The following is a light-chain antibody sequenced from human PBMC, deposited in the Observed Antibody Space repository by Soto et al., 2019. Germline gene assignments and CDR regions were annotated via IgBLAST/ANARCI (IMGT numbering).Light chain of an antibody. CDR1: QSVSSSY. V-gene: IGKV3-20*01. Sequence: EIVLTQSPGTLSLSPGERATLSCRASQSVSSSYLAWYQQKPGQAPRLLIYGASTRATGIPDRFSGSGSGTDFTLTISRLEPEDFAVYYCQQFVSSPQTFGQGTKVDI. J-gene: IGKJ1*01. CDR3: QQFVSSPQT. CDR2: GAS.